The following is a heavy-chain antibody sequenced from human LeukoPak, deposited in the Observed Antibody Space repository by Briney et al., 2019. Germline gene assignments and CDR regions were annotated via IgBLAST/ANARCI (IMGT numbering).Heavy chain of an antibody. V-gene: IGHV4-61*02. D-gene: IGHD3-9*01. J-gene: IGHJ6*03. CDR2: IYTSGST. CDR1: GGSISSSSYY. Sequence: SETLSLTCTVSGGSISSSSYYWGWIRQPAGKGLEWIGRIYTSGSTNYNPSLKSRVTMSVDTSKNQFSLKLSSVTAADTAVYYCARRRLRYFDWLEGDYYYYYMDVWGKGTTVTISS. CDR3: ARRRLRYFDWLEGDYYYYYMDV.